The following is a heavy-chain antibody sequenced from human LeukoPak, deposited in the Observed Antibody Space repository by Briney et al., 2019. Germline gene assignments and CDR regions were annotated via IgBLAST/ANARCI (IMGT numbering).Heavy chain of an antibody. J-gene: IGHJ3*02. CDR1: GGSFSGYY. CDR2: INHSGST. CDR3: ARSYDYYATDAFDI. Sequence: PSETLSLTCAVYGGSFSGYYWSWIRQPPGKGLEWIGEINHSGSTNYNPSLKSRVTISVDTSKNQFSLKLSSVTAADAAVYYCARSYDYYATDAFDIWGQGTMVTVSS. D-gene: IGHD5-12*01. V-gene: IGHV4-34*01.